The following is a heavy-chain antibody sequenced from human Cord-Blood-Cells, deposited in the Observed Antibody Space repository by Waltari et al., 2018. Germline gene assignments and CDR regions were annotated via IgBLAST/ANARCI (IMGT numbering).Heavy chain of an antibody. D-gene: IGHD3-10*01. CDR1: GGSISSSSYY. V-gene: IGHV4-39*01. J-gene: IGHJ4*02. Sequence: QLQLQESGPGLVKPSETLSLTCTVSGGSISSSSYYWGWIRQPQGKGLEWIGSIYYGGSTSYHPSLKSRVTISVDTSKNQFSLKLSSVTAADTAVYYCARSDQYGSGSYCYFDYWGQGTLVTVSS. CDR2: IYYGGST. CDR3: ARSDQYGSGSYCYFDY.